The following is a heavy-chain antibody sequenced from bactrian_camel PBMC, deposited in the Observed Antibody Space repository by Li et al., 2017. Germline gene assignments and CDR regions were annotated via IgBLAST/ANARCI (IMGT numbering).Heavy chain of an antibody. V-gene: IGHV3S7*01. CDR2: MYADGRYS. D-gene: IGHD5*01. CDR1: GFPFSSYG. Sequence: HVQLVESGGGSVSAGRSLRLSCTASGFPFSSYGMSWIRQAPGKGLEWVSTMYADGRYSYYVDSVKGRFAISRDNAKNALFIDMNSLKPEDTAVYYCAAGQGVGWCLDVIRVGAEADFDYWGHGTQVTVS. J-gene: IGHJ6*01. CDR3: AAGQGVGWCLDVIRVGAEADFDY.